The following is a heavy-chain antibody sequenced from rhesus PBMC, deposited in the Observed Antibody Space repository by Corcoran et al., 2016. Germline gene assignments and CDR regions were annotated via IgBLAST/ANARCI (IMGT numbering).Heavy chain of an antibody. CDR3: ARGYYSGSYYPDY. Sequence: QLQLQESGPGLVKPSETLSLTCAVSGGSISSSYWSWIRQAPGKGLEWIGYIYGSGSSTNYNPSLKSRVTLSVDTSKNQLSLKLSSVTAADTAVYYCARGYYSGSYYPDYWGQGVLVTVSS. J-gene: IGHJ4*01. V-gene: IGHV4-169*01. CDR1: GGSISSSY. CDR2: IYGSGSST. D-gene: IGHD3-16*01.